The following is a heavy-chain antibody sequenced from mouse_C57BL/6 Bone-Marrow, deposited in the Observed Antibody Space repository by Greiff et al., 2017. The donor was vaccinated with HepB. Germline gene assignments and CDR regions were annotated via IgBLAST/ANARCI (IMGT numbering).Heavy chain of an antibody. CDR3: ARDGSYAMDY. D-gene: IGHD2-3*01. J-gene: IGHJ4*01. CDR2: ILPSIGRT. Sequence: QVQLQQSGSELRSPGSSVKLSCKDFDSEVFPIAYMSWVRQKPGHGFEWIGGILPSIGRTNYGEKFEDKATLDEDTLSNTAYLELNSLTSEDSAIYYCARDGSYAMDYWGQGTSVTVSS. CDR1: DSEVFPIAY. V-gene: IGHV15-2*01.